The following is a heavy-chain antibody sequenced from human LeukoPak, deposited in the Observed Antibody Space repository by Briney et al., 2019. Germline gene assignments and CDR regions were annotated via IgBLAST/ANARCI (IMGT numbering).Heavy chain of an antibody. CDR1: GYTSTGFY. Sequence: ASVKVSCKASGYTSTGFYMHWVRQAPGQGLEWMGWINPHSADTGYAQKFLGRVTMTRDMSISTIYLELTRLTSDDTALYYCARWDGYSSSPDYWGQGALVTVSS. J-gene: IGHJ4*02. D-gene: IGHD6-13*01. V-gene: IGHV1-2*02. CDR2: INPHSADT. CDR3: ARWDGYSSSPDY.